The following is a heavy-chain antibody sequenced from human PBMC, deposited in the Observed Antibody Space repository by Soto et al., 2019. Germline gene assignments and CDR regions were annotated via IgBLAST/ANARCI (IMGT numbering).Heavy chain of an antibody. V-gene: IGHV1-46*03. CDR1: GYTFTSYY. J-gene: IGHJ4*02. CDR3: ARDSRPNSRYHKGEDSDY. D-gene: IGHD2-2*01. Sequence: ASVKVSCKASGYTFTSYYMHWVRQAPGQGLEWMGIINPSGGSTSYAQKFQGRVTMTRDTSTSTVYMELSSLRSEDTAGYYCARDSRPNSRYHKGEDSDYWGQGTLVTVSS. CDR2: INPSGGST.